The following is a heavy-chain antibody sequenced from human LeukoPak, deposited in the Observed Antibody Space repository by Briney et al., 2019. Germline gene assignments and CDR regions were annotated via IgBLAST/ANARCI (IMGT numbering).Heavy chain of an antibody. CDR2: INHSGST. V-gene: IGHV4-34*01. CDR1: GGSFSGYH. CDR3: ARTARLDIVVVPAASFDY. D-gene: IGHD2-2*03. Sequence: SETLSLTCAVYGGSFSGYHWSWIRQPPGKGLEWIGEINHSGSTNYNPSLKSRVTISVDTSKNQFSLKLSSVTAADTAVYYCARTARLDIVVVPAASFDYWGQGTLVTVSS. J-gene: IGHJ4*02.